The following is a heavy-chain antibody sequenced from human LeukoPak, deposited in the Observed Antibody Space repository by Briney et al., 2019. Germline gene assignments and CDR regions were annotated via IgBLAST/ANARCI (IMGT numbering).Heavy chain of an antibody. CDR3: EDGIRDCSGGSCIDY. V-gene: IGHV3-53*01. D-gene: IGHD2-15*01. CDR1: GFTVSSNY. J-gene: IGHJ4*02. Sequence: GGSLGFSCAASGFTVSSNYMSWVRQAPGKGLEWGSVIYSGGSTYYADSVKGRFTISRDNSRNTLYLQMNSLRAEDTVFFHAEDGIRDCSGGSCIDYWGQGTLVTVSS. CDR2: IYSGGST.